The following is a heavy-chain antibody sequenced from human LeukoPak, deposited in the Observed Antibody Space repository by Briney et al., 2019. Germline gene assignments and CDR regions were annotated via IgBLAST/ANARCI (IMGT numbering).Heavy chain of an antibody. Sequence: ASAKVSCKASGYTFTGYYMHWVRQAPGQGLEWMGRINPNSGGTNYAQKFQGRVTMTRDTSISTAYMELSRLRSDDTAVYYCARAGEDGYNYPSDYWGQGTLVTVSS. CDR3: ARAGEDGYNYPSDY. V-gene: IGHV1-2*06. J-gene: IGHJ4*02. CDR1: GYTFTGYY. CDR2: INPNSGGT. D-gene: IGHD5-24*01.